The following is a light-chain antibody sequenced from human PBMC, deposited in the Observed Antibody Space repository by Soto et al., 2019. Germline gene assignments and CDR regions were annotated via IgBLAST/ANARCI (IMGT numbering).Light chain of an antibody. CDR2: WAS. J-gene: IGKJ2*01. CDR3: QQYYSTLRGYT. Sequence: DIVMTQSPDSLAVSLGERATINCKSSQSVLYSSNNKNYLAWYQQKPGQPPKLLIYWASTRESGVPDRFSGSGSGTDFTLTISSLQAEDVAVYYCQQYYSTLRGYTFGQGNKLEIK. V-gene: IGKV4-1*01. CDR1: QSVLYSSNNKNY.